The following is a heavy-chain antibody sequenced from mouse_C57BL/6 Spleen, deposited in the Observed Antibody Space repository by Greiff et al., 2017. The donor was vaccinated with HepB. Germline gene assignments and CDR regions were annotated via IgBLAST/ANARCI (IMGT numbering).Heavy chain of an antibody. J-gene: IGHJ3*01. CDR1: GFTFSSYA. V-gene: IGHV5-4*01. Sequence: EVKLVESGGGLVKPGGSLKLSSAASGFTFSSYAMSWVGQTPEKGLEWVATISDGGSYTYYQDNVKGRFTISRDNAKNNLYLQMSHLKSEDTAMYYCSRDPYRGNYSDWFAYWGQGTLVTFSA. CDR3: SRDPYRGNYSDWFAY. CDR2: ISDGGSYT. D-gene: IGHD1-1*02.